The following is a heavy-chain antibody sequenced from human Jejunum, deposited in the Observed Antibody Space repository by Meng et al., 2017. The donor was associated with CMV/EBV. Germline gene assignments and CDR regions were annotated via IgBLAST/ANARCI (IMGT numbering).Heavy chain of an antibody. CDR3: ARGQRSYSGSYPEWFDP. D-gene: IGHD1-26*01. J-gene: IGHJ5*02. Sequence: SSQCLLKPSKALSLSCPASGVSIICGDYYWCWTRQPPGKGLEWIGCIYYSGSTYYNPSLKSRVTISVDTSKNQFSLNLSSVTAADTAVYYCARGQRSYSGSYPEWFDPWGQGTLVTVSS. CDR1: GVSIICGDYY. CDR2: IYYSGST. V-gene: IGHV4-30-4*01.